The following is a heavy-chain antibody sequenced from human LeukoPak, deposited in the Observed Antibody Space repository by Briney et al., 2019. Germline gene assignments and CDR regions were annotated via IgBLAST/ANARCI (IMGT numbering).Heavy chain of an antibody. CDR3: ARGGSYPGC. V-gene: IGHV3-7*03. CDR2: IKQDGSEE. Sequence: GGSLRLSRAASGFTFSNYWMSWVRQAPGKGLEWVAKIKQDGSEEYYVDSVKGRFTISRDNAKNSLFLQMNSLRVEDTAIYYCARGGSYPGCWGQGTLVTVSS. CDR1: GFTFSNYW. J-gene: IGHJ4*02. D-gene: IGHD1-26*01.